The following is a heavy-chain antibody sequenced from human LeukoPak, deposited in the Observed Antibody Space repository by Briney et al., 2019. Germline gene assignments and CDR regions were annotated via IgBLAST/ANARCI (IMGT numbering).Heavy chain of an antibody. Sequence: SGTLSLTCAVSGGSISSSNWWSWVRQPPGKGLEWIGEIYHSGSTNYNPSLKSRVTISVDKSKNQFSLKLSSVTAADTAAYYCARVRGTYYYGSGSYYFDYWGQGTLVTVSS. CDR2: IYHSGST. D-gene: IGHD3-10*01. J-gene: IGHJ4*02. CDR3: ARVRGTYYYGSGSYYFDY. CDR1: GGSISSSNW. V-gene: IGHV4-4*02.